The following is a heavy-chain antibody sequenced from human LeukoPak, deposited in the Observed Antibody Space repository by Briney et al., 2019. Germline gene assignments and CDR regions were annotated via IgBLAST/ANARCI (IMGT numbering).Heavy chain of an antibody. CDR2: IRGNGGRT. V-gene: IGHV3-64D*09. Sequence: GGSLRLSCSSSGFTLLTYTMHSVRQAPGRGLEGVSGIRGNGGRTFYADSVKGRFSISRDNSKSSMYLQMRSLRPEDAAVYYCVFQMQGALEWGQGTLVTVSS. J-gene: IGHJ4*02. CDR3: VFQMQGALE. CDR1: GFTLLTYT. D-gene: IGHD1-26*01.